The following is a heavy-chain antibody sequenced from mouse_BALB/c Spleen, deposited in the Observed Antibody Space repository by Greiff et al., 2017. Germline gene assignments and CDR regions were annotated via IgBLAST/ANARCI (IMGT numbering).Heavy chain of an antibody. D-gene: IGHD2-3*01. J-gene: IGHJ3*01. CDR2: ISSGSSTI. CDR3: ARDDGTPAWFAY. V-gene: IGHV5-17*02. Sequence: EVKLVESGGGLVQPGGSRKLSCAASGFTFSSFGMHWVRQAPEKGLEWVAYISSGSSTIYYADTVKGRFTISRDNPKNTLFLQMTSLRSEDTAMYYCARDDGTPAWFAYWGQGTLVTVSA. CDR1: GFTFSSFG.